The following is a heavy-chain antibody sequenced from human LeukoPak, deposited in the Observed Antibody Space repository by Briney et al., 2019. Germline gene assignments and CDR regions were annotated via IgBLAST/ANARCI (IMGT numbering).Heavy chain of an antibody. V-gene: IGHV4-39*01. CDR2: IYYTGST. CDR1: GASISTTNYY. J-gene: IGHJ4*02. D-gene: IGHD2-8*01. Sequence: SETPSLTCSVSGASISTTNYYWGWIRQPPGKGLEWIGSIYYTGSTYNSPSRKGRVTVSVYTSKNHFSLRLNSVTAAYISVYYCARHTCRNGGYSFGDWGQGTLVTVSS. CDR3: ARHTCRNGGYSFGD.